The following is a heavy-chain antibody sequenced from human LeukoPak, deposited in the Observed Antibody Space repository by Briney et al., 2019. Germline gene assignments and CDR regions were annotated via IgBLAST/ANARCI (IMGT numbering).Heavy chain of an antibody. CDR2: IDSSGTVR. Sequence: GGSLRLSCAASGFTFSNFDMTWVRQAPGEGLERLSYIDSSGTVRYYADSVNRRFTISRDNAKNSLHLQMGSLRAEDTAVYYCARETRGGTYRYNFLDYWGLGTLVTVSS. D-gene: IGHD3-16*02. CDR3: ARETRGGTYRYNFLDY. J-gene: IGHJ4*02. V-gene: IGHV3-48*03. CDR1: GFTFSNFD.